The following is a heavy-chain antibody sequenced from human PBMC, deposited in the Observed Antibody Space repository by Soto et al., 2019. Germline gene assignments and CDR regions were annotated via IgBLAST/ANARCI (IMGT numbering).Heavy chain of an antibody. V-gene: IGHV1-18*01. D-gene: IGHD3-22*01. CDR3: ARDRKEAYYYDSNGYSGFDY. CDR1: GYTFTSYG. CDR2: ISAYNGNT. J-gene: IGHJ4*02. Sequence: QVQLVQSGAEVKKPGASVKVSCKASGYTFTSYGISWVRQAPGQGLEWMGWISAYNGNTNYAQKLQGRVTMTTDASTSTAYMELRSLRSDDTAVYYCARDRKEAYYYDSNGYSGFDYWGQGTLVTVSS.